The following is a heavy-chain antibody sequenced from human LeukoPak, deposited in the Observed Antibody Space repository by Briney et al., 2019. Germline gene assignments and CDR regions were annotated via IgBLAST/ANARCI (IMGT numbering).Heavy chain of an antibody. V-gene: IGHV3-48*03. CDR2: ISSSGSTT. CDR3: ARGGYYGSGSYYL. Sequence: GGSLRLSCAASGFTFSSYEMNWVRQAPGKGLEWVSYISSSGSTTYYADSVKGRFTISRDNAKNSLYLQMNSLRAEDTAVYYCARGGYYGSGSYYLWGQGTLVTVSS. CDR1: GFTFSSYE. D-gene: IGHD3-10*01. J-gene: IGHJ4*02.